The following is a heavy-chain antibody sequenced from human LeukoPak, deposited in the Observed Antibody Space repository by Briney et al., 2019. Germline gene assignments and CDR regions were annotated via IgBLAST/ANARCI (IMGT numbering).Heavy chain of an antibody. V-gene: IGHV4-4*07. CDR1: GGSISSYY. CDR2: FKTPETT. Sequence: ETSETLSLTCTVSGGSISSYYWTWIRQPAGKGLEWIGRFKTPETTNYNPSLKSRVTISVDTSKNQFSLNLSSVTAADTAVYYCARDRSGSYFDYWGPGTLVTVSS. J-gene: IGHJ4*02. CDR3: ARDRSGSYFDY. D-gene: IGHD1-26*01.